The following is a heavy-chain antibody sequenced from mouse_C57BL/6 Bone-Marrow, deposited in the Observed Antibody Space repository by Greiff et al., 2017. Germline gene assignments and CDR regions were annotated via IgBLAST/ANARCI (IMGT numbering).Heavy chain of an antibody. CDR2: INPGSGGT. Sequence: VKLQESGAELVRPGTSVKVSCKASGYAFTNYLIEWVKQRPGQGLEWIGVINPGSGGTNYNEKFKGKATLTADKSSSTAYMQLSSLTSEDSAFYFCARWYYGSSYGFAYWGQGTLVTVSA. V-gene: IGHV1-54*01. D-gene: IGHD1-1*01. J-gene: IGHJ3*01. CDR1: GYAFTNYL. CDR3: ARWYYGSSYGFAY.